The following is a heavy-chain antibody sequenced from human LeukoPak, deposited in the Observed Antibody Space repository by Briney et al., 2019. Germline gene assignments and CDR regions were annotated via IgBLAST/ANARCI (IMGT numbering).Heavy chain of an antibody. CDR1: GGSISSYF. V-gene: IGHV4-4*07. CDR2: IYSSGLT. CDR3: ARETGDLGRSLDY. J-gene: IGHJ4*02. Sequence: SETLSLTCTVSGGSISSYFYSWIRQPAGRGLEWIGRIYSSGLTNCNPSLKGRVTMSVDTSKNQFSLNLSSVTAADTAVYYCARETGDLGRSLDYWGQGTLVTVSS. D-gene: IGHD1-1*01.